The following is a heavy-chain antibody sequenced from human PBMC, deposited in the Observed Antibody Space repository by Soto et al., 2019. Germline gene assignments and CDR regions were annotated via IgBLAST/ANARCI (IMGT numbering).Heavy chain of an antibody. CDR2: ISAYNGNT. V-gene: IGHV1-18*04. Sequence: GXSGKVTCKASGKTFTSYGMSWVRQAPGQGLEWMGWISAYNGNTNYAQKLQGRVTMTTDTSTSTAYMELRSLRSDDTAVYYCAIEEYYYASSGYYRFDYWGQGTLVTVSS. J-gene: IGHJ4*02. D-gene: IGHD3-22*01. CDR3: AIEEYYYASSGYYRFDY. CDR1: GKTFTSYG.